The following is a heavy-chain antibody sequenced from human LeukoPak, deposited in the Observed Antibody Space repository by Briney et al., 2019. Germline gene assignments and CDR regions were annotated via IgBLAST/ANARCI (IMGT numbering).Heavy chain of an antibody. V-gene: IGHV4-59*01. CDR2: IYYSGST. CDR1: GGSISSYY. J-gene: IGHJ5*02. CDR3: ARVKITMVRGAWFDP. D-gene: IGHD3-10*01. Sequence: SETLSLTCTLSGGSISSYYWSWIRQPPGKGLEWIGYIYYSGSTNYNPSLKSRVTISVDTSKNQFSLKLSSVTAADTAVYYCARVKITMVRGAWFDPWGQGTLVTVSS.